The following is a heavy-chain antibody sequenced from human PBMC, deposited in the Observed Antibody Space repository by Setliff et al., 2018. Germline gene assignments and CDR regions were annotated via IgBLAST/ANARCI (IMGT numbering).Heavy chain of an antibody. V-gene: IGHV4-59*02. CDR3: ARGSGRGYSYGLFDY. Sequence: SETLSLTCTVSGGSVSTYYWSWIRQPPGKGLEWIGFIFYSGYTHYNPSLKSRVTMSVDVSRGQFSLELSSVTAADTAVYFCARGSGRGYSYGLFDYWGQGSLVTVSS. CDR1: GGSVSTYY. CDR2: IFYSGYT. J-gene: IGHJ4*02. D-gene: IGHD5-18*01.